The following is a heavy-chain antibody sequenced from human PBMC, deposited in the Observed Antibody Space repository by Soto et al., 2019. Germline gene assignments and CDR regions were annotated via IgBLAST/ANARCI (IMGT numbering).Heavy chain of an antibody. CDR2: IFPRDFDT. CDR1: GYTFSSYW. V-gene: IGHV5-51*01. CDR3: ARDSGSYGDLTLDV. J-gene: IGHJ6*02. Sequence: PGESLKISCQGSGYTFSSYWIAWVRQMPGKGLEWMGIIFPRDFDTRYSPSFQGHVTISADKSISTAYLQWSSLKASDTAMYYCARDSGSYGDLTLDVWGQGTTVTVSS. D-gene: IGHD3-10*01.